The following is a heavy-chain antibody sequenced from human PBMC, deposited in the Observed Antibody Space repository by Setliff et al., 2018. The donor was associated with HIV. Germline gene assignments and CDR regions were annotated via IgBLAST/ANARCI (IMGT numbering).Heavy chain of an antibody. J-gene: IGHJ3*02. Sequence: ASVKVSCKASGYTFTTYGINWVRQAPGQGLEWVGWINTYNDNTNYAQNLQGRVTLTTDTSTSTAYMELRSLRSDDTAVYYCARQHYFDSGGLGAFDIWGQGTMVTVS. CDR3: ARQHYFDSGGLGAFDI. D-gene: IGHD3-22*01. CDR1: GYTFTTYG. V-gene: IGHV1-18*01. CDR2: INTYNDNT.